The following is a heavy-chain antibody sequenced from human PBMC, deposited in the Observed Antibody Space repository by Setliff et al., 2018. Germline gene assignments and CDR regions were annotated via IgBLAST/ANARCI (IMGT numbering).Heavy chain of an antibody. D-gene: IGHD6-19*01. CDR1: GFTFGSYS. Sequence: GGSLRLSCAASGFTFGSYSMNWVRQAPGKGLEWVSSISSSSTYIYYADSLKGRFTISRDNSKNTLYLQMNSLRAEDTAVYYCAKNHLAGTPHVYFDYWGQGTLVTVSS. J-gene: IGHJ4*02. CDR2: ISSSSTYI. CDR3: AKNHLAGTPHVYFDY. V-gene: IGHV3-21*01.